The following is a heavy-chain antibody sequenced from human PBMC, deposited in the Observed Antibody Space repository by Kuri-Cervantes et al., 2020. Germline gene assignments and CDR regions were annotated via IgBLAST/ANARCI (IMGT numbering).Heavy chain of an antibody. D-gene: IGHD3-22*01. Sequence: GSLRLSCTVSGGSISSSGFYWGWIRQSPGKGLEYIGSIYYSGSSYYNPSLKSRVGISLDTSKNHFSLKLNSVTAADTAVYYCARAVDSIYTTYFDYWGQGTLVTVSS. V-gene: IGHV4-39*07. CDR1: GGSISSSGFY. CDR2: IYYSGSS. J-gene: IGHJ4*02. CDR3: ARAVDSIYTTYFDY.